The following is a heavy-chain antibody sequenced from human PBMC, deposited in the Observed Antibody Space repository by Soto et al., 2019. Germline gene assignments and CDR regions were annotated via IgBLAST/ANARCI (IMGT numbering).Heavy chain of an antibody. J-gene: IGHJ4*02. CDR1: GFTFSIYW. D-gene: IGHD2-2*01. CDR3: ARSLSTSPDY. Sequence: GGSLRLSCAASGFTFSIYWMHWVRQAPGKGLVWVSRVNRDGSTTTYADPVNGRFTVSRDNAKNTLYLQMNSLRADDTAVYYCARSLSTSPDYWGQGTLVTVSS. CDR2: VNRDGSTT. V-gene: IGHV3-74*01.